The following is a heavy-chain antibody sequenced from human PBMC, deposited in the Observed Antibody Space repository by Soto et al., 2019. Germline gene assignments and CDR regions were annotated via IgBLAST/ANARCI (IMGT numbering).Heavy chain of an antibody. CDR1: VFIFSSYG. D-gene: IGHD6-25*01. V-gene: IGHV3-30*18. Sequence: GGSLRLSCAASVFIFSSYGMHLVRQSPGKGLEWVAVISHDGSNQFYAESVKGRFTISRDNSKNMLYLQMNSLRAYDSAVYFCAKDSSAAFDYWGQGTVVTVSS. CDR3: AKDSSAAFDY. J-gene: IGHJ4*02. CDR2: ISHDGSNQ.